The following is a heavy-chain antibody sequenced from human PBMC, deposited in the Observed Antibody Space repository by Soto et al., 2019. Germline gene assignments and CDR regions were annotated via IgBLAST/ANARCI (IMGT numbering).Heavy chain of an antibody. CDR1: AFAFTSTW. CDR3: GRDEVRNGVGV. CDR2: IKGDGSEK. V-gene: IGHV3-7*01. Sequence: GGSRRLSFLASAFAFTSTWMSWVRQAPGKGLEWVANIKGDGSEKRYVDSVKGRLTISRDNAKNSVYLQMNSLRVEDTALYYCGRDEVRNGVGVWGQGTTVTVSS. J-gene: IGHJ6*02.